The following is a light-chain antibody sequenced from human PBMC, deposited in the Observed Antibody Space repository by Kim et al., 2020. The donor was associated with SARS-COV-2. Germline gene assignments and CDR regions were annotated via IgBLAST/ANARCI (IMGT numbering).Light chain of an antibody. Sequence: PASISCRSSQSLVYSEGNIYLNWFHQRPGQSPRRLIYKVSSRDSGVPDRFSGSGSGTDFTLHISRVEAEDVGIYYCMQGTHWPFTFGPGTKVDIK. J-gene: IGKJ3*01. CDR2: KVS. V-gene: IGKV2-30*01. CDR3: MQGTHWPFT. CDR1: QSLVYSEGNIY.